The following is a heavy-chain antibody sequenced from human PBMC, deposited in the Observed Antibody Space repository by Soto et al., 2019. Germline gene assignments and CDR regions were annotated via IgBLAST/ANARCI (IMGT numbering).Heavy chain of an antibody. D-gene: IGHD1-1*01. CDR2: ISYDGSNK. V-gene: IGHV3-30*18. J-gene: IGHJ6*02. CDR3: AKDTTGKTSYYYYGMDV. CDR1: GFTFSSYG. Sequence: PGGSLRLSCAASGFTFSSYGMHWVRQAPGKGLEWVAVISYDGSNKYYADSVKGRFTISRDNSKNTLYLQMNSLGAEDTAVYYCAKDTTGKTSYYYYGMDVWGQGTTVTVSS.